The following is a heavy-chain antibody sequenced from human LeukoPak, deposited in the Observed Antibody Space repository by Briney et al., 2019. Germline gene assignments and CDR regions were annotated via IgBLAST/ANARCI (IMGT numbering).Heavy chain of an antibody. CDR3: ARVEGGDAGEYYFDY. J-gene: IGHJ4*02. CDR1: GYSISSGYY. Sequence: SETLSLTCTVSGYSISSGYYWGWIRQPPGKGLKWIGSIYHSGSTYYNPSLKSRVTISVDTSKNQFSLKLSSVTAADTAVYYCARVEGGDAGEYYFDYWGQGTLVTVSS. CDR2: IYHSGST. V-gene: IGHV4-38-2*02. D-gene: IGHD2-21*02.